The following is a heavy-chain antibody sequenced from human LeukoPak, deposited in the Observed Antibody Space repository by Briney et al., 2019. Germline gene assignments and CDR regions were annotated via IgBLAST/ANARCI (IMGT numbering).Heavy chain of an antibody. CDR1: GDSISSGSYY. V-gene: IGHV4-30-4*08. CDR2: IYYSGST. D-gene: IGHD2-2*01. J-gene: IGHJ5*02. CDR3: ARASYNWFDP. Sequence: KTSETLSLTCTVSGDSISSGSYYWGWIRQPPGKGLEWIGYIYYSGSTYYNPSLKSRVTISVDTSKNQFSLKLSSVTAADTAVYYCARASYNWFDPWGQGTLVTVSS.